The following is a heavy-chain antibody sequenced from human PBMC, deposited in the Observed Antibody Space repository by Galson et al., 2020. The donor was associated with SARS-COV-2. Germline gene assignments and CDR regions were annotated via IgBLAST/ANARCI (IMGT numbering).Heavy chain of an antibody. V-gene: IGHV3-48*01. CDR2: ISSSSSTI. D-gene: IGHD5-12*01. Sequence: GGSLRLSCAASGFTFSSYSMNWVRQAPGKGLEWVSYISSSSSTIYYADSVKGRFTISRDNAKNSLYLQMNSLRAEDTAVYYCARVDRRDGYNFRLFRSYDGIDVVGQGTTVTVSS. J-gene: IGHJ6*02. CDR1: GFTFSSYS. CDR3: ARVDRRDGYNFRLFRSYDGIDV.